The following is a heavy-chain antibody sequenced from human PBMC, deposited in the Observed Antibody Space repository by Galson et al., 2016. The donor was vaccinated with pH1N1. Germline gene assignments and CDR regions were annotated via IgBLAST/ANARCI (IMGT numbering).Heavy chain of an antibody. CDR2: INPNSGGT. J-gene: IGHJ5*02. CDR3: ARNRPIAVSGTDGFDP. D-gene: IGHD6-19*01. CDR1: GYTLTEYY. Sequence: SVKVSCKASGYTLTEYYLHWVRQAPGQGPEWMGWINPNSGGTKYAQKFQGRVTMTRDTSISTAYMEMSNLKSDDTAVYYCARNRPIAVSGTDGFDPWGQGTLVAVSS. V-gene: IGHV1-2*02.